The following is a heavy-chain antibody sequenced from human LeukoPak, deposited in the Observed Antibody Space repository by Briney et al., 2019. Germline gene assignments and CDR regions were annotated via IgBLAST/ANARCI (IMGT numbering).Heavy chain of an antibody. Sequence: ASVKVSCTASGYTFTSYGISWVRQAPGQGLEWMGWISAYNGNTNYAQKLQGRVTMTTDTSTSTAYMELRSLRSDDTAVYYCARVPYESTVTTGWFDPWGQGTLVTVSS. CDR2: ISAYNGNT. J-gene: IGHJ5*02. V-gene: IGHV1-18*01. CDR1: GYTFTSYG. D-gene: IGHD4-17*01. CDR3: ARVPYESTVTTGWFDP.